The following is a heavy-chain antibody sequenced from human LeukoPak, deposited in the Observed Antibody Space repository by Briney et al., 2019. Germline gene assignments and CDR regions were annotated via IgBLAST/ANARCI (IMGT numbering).Heavy chain of an antibody. V-gene: IGHV3-53*01. Sequence: GGSLRLSCAASGFTFSSSAMSWVRQVPGKGLEWVSVIYSGGSTYYAGSVKGRFTISRDNSKNTLYLQMNSLRAEDTAVYYCARDTSREGEPRFDYWGQGTLVTVSS. CDR3: ARDTSREGEPRFDY. CDR1: GFTFSSSA. J-gene: IGHJ4*02. CDR2: IYSGGST. D-gene: IGHD5-24*01.